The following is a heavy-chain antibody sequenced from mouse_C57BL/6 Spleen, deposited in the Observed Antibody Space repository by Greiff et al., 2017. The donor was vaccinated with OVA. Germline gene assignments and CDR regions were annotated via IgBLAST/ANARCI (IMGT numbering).Heavy chain of an antibody. Sequence: QVQLQQPGAELVKPGASVKLSCKASGYTFTSYWMQWVKQRPGPGLEWIGEIDPSDSYTNYNQKFKGKATLTVDTSSSTAYMQLSSLTSEDAAVDYCAREDYDGTWFAYWGQGTLVTVSA. CDR1: GYTFTSYW. D-gene: IGHD2-4*01. V-gene: IGHV1-50*01. CDR3: AREDYDGTWFAY. CDR2: IDPSDSYT. J-gene: IGHJ3*01.